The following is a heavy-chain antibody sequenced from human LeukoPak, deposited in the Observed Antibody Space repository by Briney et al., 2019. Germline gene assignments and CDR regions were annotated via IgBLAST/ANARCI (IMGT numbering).Heavy chain of an antibody. CDR3: ARGSPYVRNWFDP. J-gene: IGHJ5*02. D-gene: IGHD3-10*02. V-gene: IGHV4-34*01. CDR2: INHSGST. CDR1: GGSFSGYY. Sequence: PSETLSLTCAVYGGSFSGYYWSWIRQPPGKGREWIGEINHSGSTNYNPSLKSRVTISVDTSKNQFSLNLSSVTAADTAVYYCARGSPYVRNWFDPWGQGTLVTVSS.